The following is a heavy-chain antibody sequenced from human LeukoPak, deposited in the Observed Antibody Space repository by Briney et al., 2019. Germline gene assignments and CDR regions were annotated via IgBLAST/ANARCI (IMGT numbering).Heavy chain of an antibody. J-gene: IGHJ4*02. CDR3: ARSADAFYFDY. CDR2: INPNSGGT. V-gene: IGHV1-2*02. Sequence: ASVKVSCKASGCTFTGYYMHWLRQAPGQGLEWMGWINPNSGGTNYAQKFQGRVTITRDTSISTAYMELSRLRSDDTAVYYCARSADAFYFDYWGQGTLVTVSS. CDR1: GCTFTGYY.